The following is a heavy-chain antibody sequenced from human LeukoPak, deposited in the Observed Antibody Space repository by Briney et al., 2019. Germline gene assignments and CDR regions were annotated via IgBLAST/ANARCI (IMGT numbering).Heavy chain of an antibody. CDR1: GFTFSSYE. CDR3: ARYGYGTHV. J-gene: IGHJ6*02. V-gene: IGHV3-48*03. D-gene: IGHD3-10*01. CDR2: ITSSGSTI. Sequence: PGGSLRLSCAASGFTFSSYEMNWVRQAPGKGLEWVSYITSSGSTIYYADSVKGRFTIFRDNAKNSLYLQMNSLRAEDTAVYYCARYGYGTHVWGQGTTVTVSS.